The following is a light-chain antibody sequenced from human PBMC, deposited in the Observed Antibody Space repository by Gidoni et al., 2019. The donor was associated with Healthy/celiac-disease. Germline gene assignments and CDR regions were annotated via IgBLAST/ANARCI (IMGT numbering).Light chain of an antibody. CDR2: EVS. Sequence: QSALPQPPSASGSPGQSVTISCTGTSSDVGGYNYVSWYQQHPGKAPKLMIYEVSKRPSGVPDRFSGSKYGNTASLTVSGLQAEDEADYYCSSYAGSKNWVFGTGTKVTVL. CDR1: SSDVGGYNY. CDR3: SSYAGSKNWV. J-gene: IGLJ1*01. V-gene: IGLV2-8*01.